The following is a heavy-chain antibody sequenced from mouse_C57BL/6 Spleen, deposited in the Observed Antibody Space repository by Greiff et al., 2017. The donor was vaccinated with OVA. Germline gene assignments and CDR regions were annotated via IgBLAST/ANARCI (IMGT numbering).Heavy chain of an antibody. D-gene: IGHD1-2*01. Sequence: QVQLQQSGAELVRPGTSVKLSCKASGYTFTSYWMHWVKQRPGQGLEWIGVIDPSDSYTNYNQKFKGKATLTVDTSSSTAYMQLSSLTSEDSAVYYCARGAMDDGRFAYWGQGTLVTVSA. V-gene: IGHV1-59*01. CDR3: ARGAMDDGRFAY. CDR2: IDPSDSYT. J-gene: IGHJ3*01. CDR1: GYTFTSYW.